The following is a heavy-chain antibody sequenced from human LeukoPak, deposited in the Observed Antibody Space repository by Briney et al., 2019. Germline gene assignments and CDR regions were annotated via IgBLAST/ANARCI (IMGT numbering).Heavy chain of an antibody. CDR2: ISGSGGST. J-gene: IGHJ5*02. Sequence: GGSPRLSCAASGFTFSSYAMSWVRQAPGKGLEWVSAISGSGGSTYYADSEKGRFTISRDNSKNTLCLQMNSLRAEDTVVYYCAKDRIHYGSPRVFWFDPWGQGTLVTVSS. V-gene: IGHV3-23*01. D-gene: IGHD4-17*01. CDR1: GFTFSSYA. CDR3: AKDRIHYGSPRVFWFDP.